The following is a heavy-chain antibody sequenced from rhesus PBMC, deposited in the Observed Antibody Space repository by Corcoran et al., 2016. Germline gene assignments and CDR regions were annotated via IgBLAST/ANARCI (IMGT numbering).Heavy chain of an antibody. CDR1: GGSNSAKYD. D-gene: IGHD3-9*01. CDR3: ARDEDDYGDLDY. Sequence: QVQLQESGPGLVKPSETLSLTCAVSGGSNSAKYDWYWIRPPPGKGLVWIGYIYGCRGSTNYNPSLNDRVTISKDTSKNQLSLEVRSVTAADSAVYYCARDEDDYGDLDYWGQGVLVTVSS. CDR2: IYGCRGST. V-gene: IGHV4-76*01. J-gene: IGHJ4*01.